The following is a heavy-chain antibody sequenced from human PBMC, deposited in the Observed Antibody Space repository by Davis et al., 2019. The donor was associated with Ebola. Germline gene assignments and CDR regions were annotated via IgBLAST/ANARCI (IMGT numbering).Heavy chain of an antibody. Sequence: SETLSLTCTVSGGSISSYYWSWIRQPPGKGLEWIGYIYYSGSTNYSPSLKSRVTISVDTSKNQFSLKLSSVTAADTAVYYCAGLAARSSYYYGMDVWGQGTTVTVSS. CDR1: GGSISSYY. V-gene: IGHV4-59*01. CDR2: IYYSGST. J-gene: IGHJ6*02. D-gene: IGHD6-6*01. CDR3: AGLAARSSYYYGMDV.